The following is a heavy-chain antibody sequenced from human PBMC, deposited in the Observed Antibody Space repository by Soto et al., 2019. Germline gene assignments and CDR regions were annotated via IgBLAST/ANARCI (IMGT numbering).Heavy chain of an antibody. CDR2: IYYSGST. J-gene: IGHJ4*02. CDR3: ARYWNDGRTRWGDYCDY. Sequence: QLQLQESGPGLVKPSETLSLTCTVSGGSISSSNYYWGWIRQPPGKGLEWIGSIYYSGSTYYNPSLKSRVTISVDTSKNQFSLKVSSVTAADTAVYYCARYWNDGRTRWGDYCDYWGQGTLVTVSS. CDR1: GGSISSSNYY. V-gene: IGHV4-39*01. D-gene: IGHD1-1*01.